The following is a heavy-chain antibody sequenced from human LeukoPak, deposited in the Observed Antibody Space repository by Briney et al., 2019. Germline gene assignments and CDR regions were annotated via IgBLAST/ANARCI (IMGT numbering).Heavy chain of an antibody. CDR1: GFTFSGYG. CDR3: AKESEGASPAY. V-gene: IGHV3-23*01. Sequence: AGGSLRLSCAASGFTFSGYGLSWVRQTPGKGLEWVSATSYSGDGAYYADSVRGRFTASRDSSTNTYYLHMDSLRAEDTAVYYCAKESEGASPAYWGRGTLVTVSS. CDR2: TSYSGDGA. D-gene: IGHD1-26*01. J-gene: IGHJ4*02.